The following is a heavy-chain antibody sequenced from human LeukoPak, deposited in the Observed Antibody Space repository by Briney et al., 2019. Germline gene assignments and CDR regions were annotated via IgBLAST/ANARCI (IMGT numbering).Heavy chain of an antibody. V-gene: IGHV4-38-2*02. CDR1: GYSISSGYY. Sequence: SETLSLTCTVSGYSISSGYYWGWIRQPPGKGLEWIGSIYHSGSTYYNPSLKSRVTISGDTSKNHFSLRLGSVTAADTAVYYCARDLDAFDIWGQGTMVTVSS. J-gene: IGHJ3*02. CDR2: IYHSGST. CDR3: ARDLDAFDI.